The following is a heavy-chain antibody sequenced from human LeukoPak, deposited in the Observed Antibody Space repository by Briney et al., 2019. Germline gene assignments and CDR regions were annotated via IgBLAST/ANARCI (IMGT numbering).Heavy chain of an antibody. Sequence: PWETLSLTCAVSGYSISSGYYWGWIRQPPGKGLEWIGSIYHSGSTYYNPSLKSRVTISVDTSKNQFSLKLSSVTAADTAVYYCARLRVVPAARFDPWGQGTLVTVS. D-gene: IGHD2-2*01. CDR1: GYSISSGYY. V-gene: IGHV4-38-2*01. CDR3: ARLRVVPAARFDP. J-gene: IGHJ5*02. CDR2: IYHSGST.